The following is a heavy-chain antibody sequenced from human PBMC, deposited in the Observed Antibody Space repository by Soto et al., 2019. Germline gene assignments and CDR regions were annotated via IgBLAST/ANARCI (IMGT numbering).Heavy chain of an antibody. CDR3: ARAYDFWSGQNWFDP. CDR1: GYTFTSYY. D-gene: IGHD3-3*01. V-gene: IGHV1-8*02. CDR2: MNPNSGNT. Sequence: AAVNVSCKASGYTFTSYYMHWVRQATGQGLEWMGWMNPNSGNTGYAQKFQGRVTMTRNTSISTAYMELSSLRSEDTAVYYCARAYDFWSGQNWFDPWGQGTLVTVSS. J-gene: IGHJ5*02.